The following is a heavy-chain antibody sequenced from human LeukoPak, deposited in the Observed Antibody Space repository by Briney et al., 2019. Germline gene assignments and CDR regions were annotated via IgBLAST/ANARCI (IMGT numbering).Heavy chain of an antibody. J-gene: IGHJ4*02. V-gene: IGHV1-2*02. CDR3: ARGDRGGDFDY. D-gene: IGHD1-14*01. CDR1: GYTFTGYY. Sequence: GASVKVSCKASGYTFTGYYMHWVRQAPGQGLEWMGWINPNSGGTNYAQKCQGRVTMTRDTSISTAYMELSRLRSDDTAVYYCARGDRGGDFDYWGQGTLVTVSS. CDR2: INPNSGGT.